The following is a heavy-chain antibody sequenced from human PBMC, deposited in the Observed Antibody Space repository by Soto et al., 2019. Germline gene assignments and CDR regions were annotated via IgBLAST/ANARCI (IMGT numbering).Heavy chain of an antibody. J-gene: IGHJ3*01. D-gene: IGHD3-10*01. CDR1: GGTFNGYG. Sequence: QVQLVQSGAVVKKPGSSVEVSCKASGGTFNGYGISWVRQAPGQGLEWMGGTVPVFDTSKYAPRFQGRVTITADKSTSTAYMELSSVRSEDTAIYFCARGVSNSGAYYTGPSAYDLWCQGTLVIVSS. CDR2: TVPVFDTS. CDR3: ARGVSNSGAYYTGPSAYDL. V-gene: IGHV1-69*06.